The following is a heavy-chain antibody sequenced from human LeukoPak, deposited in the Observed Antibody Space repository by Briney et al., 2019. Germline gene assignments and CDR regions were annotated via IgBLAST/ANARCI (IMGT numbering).Heavy chain of an antibody. J-gene: IGHJ6*02. CDR1: GFTFSTYW. CDR3: ARDTTEGVLSLDV. V-gene: IGHV3-74*03. Sequence: GGSLRLSCAASGFTFSTYWMHWVRQVPGKGLVWVSHIKSDGSGTEYADSVKGRFTISRDNSKNTLDLQMSSLRVEDTAVYYCARDTTEGVLSLDVWGQGTTVTVSS. D-gene: IGHD2-8*01. CDR2: IKSDGSGT.